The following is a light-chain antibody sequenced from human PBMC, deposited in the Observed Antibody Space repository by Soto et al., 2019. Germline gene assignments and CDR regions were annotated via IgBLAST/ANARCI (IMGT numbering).Light chain of an antibody. CDR1: SSNIGNNA. Sequence: QSVLPQPPSVSGAPRQRVTIFCSGRSSNIGNNAVNWYQQFPGKAPKLLIYYDNLLPSGVSDRLSGSKSGTSASLAISGLQAEDEATYYCATWDDRLNGPVCGVGTKLPVL. J-gene: IGLJ2*01. CDR3: ATWDDRLNGPV. V-gene: IGLV1-36*01. CDR2: YDN.